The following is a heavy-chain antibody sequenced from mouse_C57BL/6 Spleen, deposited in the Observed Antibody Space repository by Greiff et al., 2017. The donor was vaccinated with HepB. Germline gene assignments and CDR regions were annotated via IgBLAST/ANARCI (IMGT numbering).Heavy chain of an antibody. CDR1: GFTFSDFY. CDR2: SRNKANDYTT. Sequence: EVKLMESGGGLVQSGRSLRLSCATSGFTFSDFYMEWVRQAPGKGLEWIAASRNKANDYTTEYSASVKGRFIVSRDTSQSILYLQMNALRAEDTAIYYCARDALGGNPFAYWGQGTLVTVSA. D-gene: IGHD1-1*02. CDR3: ARDALGGNPFAY. V-gene: IGHV7-1*01. J-gene: IGHJ3*01.